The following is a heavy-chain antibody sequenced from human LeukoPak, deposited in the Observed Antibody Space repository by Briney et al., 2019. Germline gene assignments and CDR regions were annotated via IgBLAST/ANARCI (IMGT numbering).Heavy chain of an antibody. D-gene: IGHD3-16*01. CDR1: GFXFSNHG. Sequence: GRSLRLSCAASGFXFSNHGIHWVRQAPGKGLEWVAIIWHDGSRKYYADSVKGRCSISRDNSKNTLYLEMGILRAEGTAVYFCSRVLDTSGMAVWGQGTTVTVS. V-gene: IGHV3-33*01. CDR3: SRVLDTSGMAV. CDR2: IWHDGSRK. J-gene: IGHJ6*02.